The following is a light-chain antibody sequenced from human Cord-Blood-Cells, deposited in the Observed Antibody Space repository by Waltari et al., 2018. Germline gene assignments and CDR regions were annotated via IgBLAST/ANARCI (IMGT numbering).Light chain of an antibody. V-gene: IGLV1-44*01. CDR3: AAWDDSLNGVV. J-gene: IGLJ2*01. CDR2: SKN. CDR1: SSNIGSNT. Sequence: QSVLTQPPSASGTPGQRVTIPCSGSSSNIGSNTVNWYQQLPGMAPKLIIYSKNQRAAGCPDRFSGSNSGTSASLAISGLQSEDEADYYCAAWDDSLNGVVFGGGTKLTVL.